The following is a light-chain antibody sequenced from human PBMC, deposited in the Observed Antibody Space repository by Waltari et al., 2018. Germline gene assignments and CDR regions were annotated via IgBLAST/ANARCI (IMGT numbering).Light chain of an antibody. CDR3: QQRSRWPPIT. J-gene: IGKJ5*01. CDR2: DAS. CDR1: QSVSSY. V-gene: IGKV3-11*01. Sequence: EIVLTQSPATLSLSPGERATLSCRATQSVSSYLAWYQQKPGQAPRLLIYDASNRATGIPARFSGSGSGTDFTLTISSLEPEDFAVYYCQQRSRWPPITFGQ.